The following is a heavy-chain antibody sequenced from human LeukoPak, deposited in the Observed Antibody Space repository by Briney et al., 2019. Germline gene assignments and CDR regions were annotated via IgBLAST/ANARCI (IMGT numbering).Heavy chain of an antibody. CDR3: AKDRGRD. V-gene: IGHV3-33*06. Sequence: GGSLRLSCAASGFTLSHNGMHWVRQAPGKGLEWVAVIWYDGSNKYYADSVKGRFTISRDNSKNMLYLQMNSLRAEDTAVYYCAKDRGRDWGQGTLVTVSS. CDR2: IWYDGSNK. D-gene: IGHD1-26*01. CDR1: GFTLSHNG. J-gene: IGHJ4*02.